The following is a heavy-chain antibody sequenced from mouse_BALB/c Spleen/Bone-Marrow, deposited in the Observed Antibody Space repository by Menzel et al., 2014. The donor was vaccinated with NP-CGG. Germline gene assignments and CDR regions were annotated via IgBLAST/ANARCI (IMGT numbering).Heavy chain of an antibody. Sequence: VQLQQSGLELVKPGASMKISCKASGYSFTGCTMNWVKQSHGKNLEWIGLINPYDGGTSYNQKFKGKATLTVDKSSSTAYMEFLSLTSEDSAVYYCAREGGYDGYYPLAYWGQGTLVTVSA. J-gene: IGHJ3*01. CDR3: AREGGYDGYYPLAY. CDR2: INPYDGGT. CDR1: GYSFTGCT. D-gene: IGHD2-3*01. V-gene: IGHV1-18*01.